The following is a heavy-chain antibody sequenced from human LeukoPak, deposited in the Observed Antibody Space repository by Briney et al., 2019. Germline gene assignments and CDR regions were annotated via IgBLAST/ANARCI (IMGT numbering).Heavy chain of an antibody. V-gene: IGHV3-30*04. CDR1: GLTFGSYA. Sequence: GGSLGLSGEASGLTFGSYAMHGVGQAPGKGLDGVAVIAYDGSNKYYADSVKGRFTISSDNSKNTLYLQLNRLRADDAAVYNGARARWERWDFDYWGQGTLATVSS. D-gene: IGHD4-23*01. CDR2: IAYDGSNK. CDR3: ARARWERWDFDY. J-gene: IGHJ4*02.